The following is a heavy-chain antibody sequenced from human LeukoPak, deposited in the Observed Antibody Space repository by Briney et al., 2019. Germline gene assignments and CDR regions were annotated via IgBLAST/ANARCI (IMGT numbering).Heavy chain of an antibody. CDR1: GDSVSSNSAA. V-gene: IGHV6-1*01. J-gene: IGHJ4*02. Sequence: SQTHSLTCAISGDSVSSNSAAWNWIRQSPSRGIEWLGRTYYRSKWYNDYAVSVKSRITINPYTSKNKFSLQLNSVTPEDTAVYYCGRGSGEALDYWGQGTLVTVPS. CDR2: TYYRSKWYN. CDR3: GRGSGEALDY. D-gene: IGHD2-15*01.